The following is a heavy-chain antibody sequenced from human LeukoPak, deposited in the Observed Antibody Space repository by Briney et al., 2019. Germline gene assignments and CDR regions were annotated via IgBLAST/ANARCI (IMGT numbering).Heavy chain of an antibody. J-gene: IGHJ3*02. CDR2: IYYSGTT. V-gene: IGHV4-39*07. CDR3: ARNQAVAANRGAFDI. D-gene: IGHD6-19*01. CDR1: GGSISSSSYY. Sequence: SETLSLTCTVSGGSISSSSYYWGWIRQPPGKGLEWIGSIYYSGTTYYNPSLTSRVTMSVDTSKNQFSLKLDSVTEIDTAMYYCARNQAVAANRGAFDIWGQGTMVTVSS.